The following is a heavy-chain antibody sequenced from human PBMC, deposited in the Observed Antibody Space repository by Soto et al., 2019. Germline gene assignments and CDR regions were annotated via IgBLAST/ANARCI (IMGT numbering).Heavy chain of an antibody. V-gene: IGHV3-23*01. CDR2: ITGSDGNT. J-gene: IGHJ3*02. Sequence: GGSLRLSCAASGFTFSSYAMSWVRQAPGKGLEWVSAITGSDGNTYYADSVKGRFTVSRDNSKNTLYLQMNSLRGEDTAVYYCAKARERLELLGAFDIWGQGTMVTVSS. CDR3: AKARERLELLGAFDI. CDR1: GFTFSSYA. D-gene: IGHD1-7*01.